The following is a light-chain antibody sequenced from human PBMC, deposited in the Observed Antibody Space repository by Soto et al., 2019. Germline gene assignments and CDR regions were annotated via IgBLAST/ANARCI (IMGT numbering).Light chain of an antibody. J-gene: IGLJ1*01. CDR1: SSDVGGYNY. CDR2: EVS. Sequence: QSALTQPASVSGSPGQSITISCTGTSSDVGGYNYDSWYQQHPGKAPKLMIYEVSNRPSGVSNRFSGSKSGNTASLTISGRQAEDEADYYCSSYTSSSTPYVFGTGTKLTVL. CDR3: SSYTSSSTPYV. V-gene: IGLV2-14*01.